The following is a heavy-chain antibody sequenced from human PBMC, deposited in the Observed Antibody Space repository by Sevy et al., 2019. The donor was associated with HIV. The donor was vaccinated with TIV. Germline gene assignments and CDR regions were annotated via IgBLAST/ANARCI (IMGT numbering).Heavy chain of an antibody. J-gene: IGHJ4*02. Sequence: GGSLRLSCSASGISLIYYSMHWVRQAPGKGLEWISYISNSGSTTYLADSVRGRFTISRDNAKNSLFLEMDNLTDEDTAVYYCAREGNRERQTIPLDSWGRGIQVTVSS. CDR2: ISNSGSTT. CDR3: AREGNRERQTIPLDS. V-gene: IGHV3-48*02. CDR1: GISLIYYS. D-gene: IGHD6-25*01.